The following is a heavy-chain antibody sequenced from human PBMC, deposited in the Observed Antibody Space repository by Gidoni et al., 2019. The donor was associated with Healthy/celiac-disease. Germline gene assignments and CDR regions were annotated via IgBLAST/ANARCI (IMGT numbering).Heavy chain of an antibody. Sequence: QVQLVESGGGVVQPGGSLRLSCAASGFTFSSYGMHWVRQAPGKGLEWVAFIRYDGSNKYYADSVKGRFTISRDNSKNTLYLQMNSLRAEDTAVYYCAKRASHSSGWYLQDYWGQGTLVTVSS. D-gene: IGHD6-19*01. CDR2: IRYDGSNK. CDR3: AKRASHSSGWYLQDY. CDR1: GFTFSSYG. J-gene: IGHJ4*02. V-gene: IGHV3-30*02.